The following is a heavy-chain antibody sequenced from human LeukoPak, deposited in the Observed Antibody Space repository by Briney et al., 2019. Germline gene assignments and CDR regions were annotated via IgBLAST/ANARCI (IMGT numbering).Heavy chain of an antibody. V-gene: IGHV4-59*12. D-gene: IGHD3-10*01. J-gene: IGHJ4*02. CDR2: IYYSGGT. CDR3: ASLYGSGSSPFDY. CDR1: GGSIRNYY. Sequence: SETLSLTCTVSGGSIRNYYWSWIRQPPGKGLEWIGYIYYSGGTNYNPSLKSRVTISVDRSKNQFSLKLSSVTAADTAVYYCASLYGSGSSPFDYWGQGTLVTVSS.